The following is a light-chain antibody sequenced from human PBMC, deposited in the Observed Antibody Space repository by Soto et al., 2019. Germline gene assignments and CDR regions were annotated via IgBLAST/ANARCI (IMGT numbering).Light chain of an antibody. CDR3: SSYTSSSTLDVV. J-gene: IGLJ2*01. CDR1: SSDVGGYNY. Sequence: QSALTQPGSVSGSPGQSITISCTGTSSDVGGYNYVSWYQQHPGKAPKLMIYEVSNRPSGVSNRFSGSKSGNTASLTISGLQAEDEADYYCSSYTSSSTLDVVFGGGTKVTVL. CDR2: EVS. V-gene: IGLV2-14*01.